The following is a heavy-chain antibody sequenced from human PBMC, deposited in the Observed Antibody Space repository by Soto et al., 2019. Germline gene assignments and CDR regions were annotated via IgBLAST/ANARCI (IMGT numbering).Heavy chain of an antibody. CDR2: ISAIYGKA. CDR1: GGTFSSYA. CDR3: ARAGAAPYYYYGMDV. Sequence: SVKVSCKASGGTFSSYAISWVRQAPGQGLEWMGGISAIYGKANDAQKFQGRVTMTVDGSTSTAYMELRSLRSDDAAVYYCARAGAAPYYYYGMDVWGQGTRVTVSS. V-gene: IGHV1-69*13. J-gene: IGHJ6*02. D-gene: IGHD2-15*01.